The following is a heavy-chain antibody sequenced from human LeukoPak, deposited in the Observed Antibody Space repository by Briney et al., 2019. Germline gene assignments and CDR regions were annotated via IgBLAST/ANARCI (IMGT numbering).Heavy chain of an antibody. CDR2: ISYDGSNK. D-gene: IGHD3-10*01. Sequence: TGGSLRLSCAASGFTFSSYGMHWVRQAPGKGLEWVAVISYDGSNKYYAGSVKGRFTISRDNSKNTLYLQMNSLRAEDTAVYYCAKDDSGFGEHFDYWGQGTLVTVSS. V-gene: IGHV3-30*18. J-gene: IGHJ4*02. CDR1: GFTFSSYG. CDR3: AKDDSGFGEHFDY.